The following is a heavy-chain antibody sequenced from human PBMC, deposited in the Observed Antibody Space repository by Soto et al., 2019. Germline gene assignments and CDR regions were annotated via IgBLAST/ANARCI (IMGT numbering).Heavy chain of an antibody. CDR2: IYYSGST. V-gene: IGHV4-39*01. J-gene: IGHJ6*02. CDR3: ARVSDGMDV. CDR1: CGSISSSSDY. Sequence: PSETLSLTYTVSCGSISSSSDYWGWIRQPPGKGLEWIGSIYYSGSTYYNPSLKSRVTISVDTSKNQFSLKLSSVTAADTAVYYCARVSDGMDVWGQGTTVTVSS.